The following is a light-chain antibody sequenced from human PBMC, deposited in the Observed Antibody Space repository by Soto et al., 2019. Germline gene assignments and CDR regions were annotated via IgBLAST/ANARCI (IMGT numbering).Light chain of an antibody. CDR1: SSDVGDNKY. V-gene: IGLV2-8*01. CDR2: EIS. Sequence: QSVLTQPPSASGSPGQSVTISCTGTSSDVGDNKYVSWYQQQPGKAPKVIIYEISERPSGVPDRFSGSKSGNTASLTVSGLRSEAEADYYCSSYAGSNNFRVFGGGTKLTVL. J-gene: IGLJ2*01. CDR3: SSYAGSNNFRV.